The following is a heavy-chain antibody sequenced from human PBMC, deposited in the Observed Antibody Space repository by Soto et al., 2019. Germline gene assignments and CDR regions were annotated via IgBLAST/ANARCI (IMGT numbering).Heavy chain of an antibody. D-gene: IGHD5-18*01. Sequence: EVQLLESGGDLVQPGGSLRLSCAASGVAFATYAMTWVRQSPGKGLEWVSCITNSGDSTYFADSVKGRFTISRDDSKNTLYLQMSGLSAEDTAVYYCARGGPRDGYRDLDYWGPGTQVTVSS. CDR2: ITNSGDST. CDR1: GVAFATYA. V-gene: IGHV3-23*01. J-gene: IGHJ4*02. CDR3: ARGGPRDGYRDLDY.